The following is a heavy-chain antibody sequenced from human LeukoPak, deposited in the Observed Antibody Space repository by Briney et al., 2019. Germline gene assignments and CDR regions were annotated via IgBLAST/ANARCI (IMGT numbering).Heavy chain of an antibody. CDR1: GGSISSYY. CDR3: ARDIWNDPLDP. V-gene: IGHV4-59*01. J-gene: IGHJ5*02. D-gene: IGHD1-1*01. Sequence: PSETLSLTRTVSGGSISSYYWSGIRQPPGKGLEWIGYIYYSGSTNYNPSLKSRVTISVDTSKNQFSLKLSSVTAADTAVYYCARDIWNDPLDPWGQGTLVTVSS. CDR2: IYYSGST.